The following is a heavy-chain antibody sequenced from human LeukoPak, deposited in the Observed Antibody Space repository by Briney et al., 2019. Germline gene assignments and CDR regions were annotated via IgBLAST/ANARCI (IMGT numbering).Heavy chain of an antibody. CDR3: ARSHSSSFFYYFDY. Sequence: PGGSLRLSCEASGLPFSRHAMTWVRQAPGKGLEWVAVISYDGSNKYYADSVKGRFTISRDNSKNTLYLQMNSLRAEDTAVYYCARSHSSSFFYYFDYWGQGTLVTVSS. J-gene: IGHJ4*02. D-gene: IGHD6-13*01. V-gene: IGHV3-30-3*01. CDR2: ISYDGSNK. CDR1: GLPFSRHA.